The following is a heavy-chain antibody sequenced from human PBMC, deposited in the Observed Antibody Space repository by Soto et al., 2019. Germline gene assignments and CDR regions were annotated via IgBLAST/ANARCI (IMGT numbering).Heavy chain of an antibody. CDR2: IIPIFGTA. V-gene: IGHV1-69*13. CDR1: GGTFSSYA. Sequence: SVKVSCKASGGTFSSYAISWVRQASGQGLEWMGGIIPIFGTANYAQKFQGRVTITADESTSTAYMELSSLRSEDTAVYYCAREAAYGDSTFWYWGQGTLVTVS. J-gene: IGHJ4*02. CDR3: AREAAYGDSTFWY. D-gene: IGHD4-17*01.